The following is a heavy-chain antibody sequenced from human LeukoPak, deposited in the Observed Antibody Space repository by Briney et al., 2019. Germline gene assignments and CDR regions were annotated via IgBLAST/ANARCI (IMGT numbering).Heavy chain of an antibody. CDR3: AGSVYSSSRGFDY. Sequence: PSETLSLTCAVYGGSFSGYYWSWIRQPPGKGLEWIGEINHSGSTNYNPSLKSRVTISVDTSKNQSSLKLSSVTAADTAVYYCAGSVYSSSRGFDYWGQGTLVTVS. J-gene: IGHJ4*02. CDR2: INHSGST. V-gene: IGHV4-34*01. CDR1: GGSFSGYY. D-gene: IGHD6-13*01.